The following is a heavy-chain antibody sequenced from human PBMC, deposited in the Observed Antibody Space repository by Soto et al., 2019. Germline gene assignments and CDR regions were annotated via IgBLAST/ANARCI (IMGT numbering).Heavy chain of an antibody. CDR3: ARDRPASHHYVDF. D-gene: IGHD3-10*01. CDR2: INTDGRDT. J-gene: IGHJ4*02. Sequence: PGGSLRLSCAASGFIFSSDWLHWVRQAPGGGLVWVARINTDGRDTSYADSVKGRFTISRDNFKDTLYLQMNSLGAEDTAMYYCARDRPASHHYVDFWGPGILLSVSS. V-gene: IGHV3-74*01. CDR1: GFIFSSDW.